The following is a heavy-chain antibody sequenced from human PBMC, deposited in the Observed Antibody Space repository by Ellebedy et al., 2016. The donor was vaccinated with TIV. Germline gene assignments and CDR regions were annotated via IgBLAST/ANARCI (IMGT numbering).Heavy chain of an antibody. CDR1: GFTFSSYA. CDR3: AKDQGGGDYYYYGMDV. V-gene: IGHV3-23*01. J-gene: IGHJ6*02. D-gene: IGHD3-16*01. CDR2: ISGSGGST. Sequence: PGGSLRLSCAASGFTFSSYAMSWVRQAPGKGLEWVSAISGSGGSTYYADSVKGRFTISRDNSKNTLYLQMNSLRAEDTAVYYCAKDQGGGDYYYYGMDVWGQGTTVTVSS.